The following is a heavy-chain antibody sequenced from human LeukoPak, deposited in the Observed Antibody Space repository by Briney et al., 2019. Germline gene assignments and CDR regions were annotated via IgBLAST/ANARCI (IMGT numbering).Heavy chain of an antibody. V-gene: IGHV3-53*01. J-gene: IGHJ4*02. CDR1: GFTVSSTY. CDR3: VSRSYYYGSGTYYFDY. Sequence: GGSLRLSCAASGFTVSSTYMTWVRQAPGKGLEWVSVIYNGGTTYYADSVKGRFTISRDSSKNILYLQMDSLRAEDTAVYYCVSRSYYYGSGTYYFDYWGQGTLVTVSS. CDR2: IYNGGTT. D-gene: IGHD3-10*01.